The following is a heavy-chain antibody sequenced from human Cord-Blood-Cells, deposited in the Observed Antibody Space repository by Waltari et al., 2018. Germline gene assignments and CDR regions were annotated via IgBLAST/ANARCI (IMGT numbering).Heavy chain of an antibody. CDR2: IKSKTDGCTT. D-gene: IGHD7-27*01. CDR1: GFTFSNAW. J-gene: IGHJ4*01. CDR3: TTNWGSYVN. V-gene: IGHV3-15*01. Sequence: EVQLVESGGGLVKPGGSVRLSCAASGFTFSNAWMSWVRQAPGKGLEWVGRIKSKTDGCTTDYAAPVKGRFTIARDDSKNTLYLQMNSLKTEDTAVYYCTTNWGSYVNWGHGTLVTVSS.